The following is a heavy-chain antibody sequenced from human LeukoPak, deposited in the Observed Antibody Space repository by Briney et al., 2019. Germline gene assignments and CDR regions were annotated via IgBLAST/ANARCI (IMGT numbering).Heavy chain of an antibody. CDR2: ISGSGGST. J-gene: IGHJ4*02. Sequence: GGSLRLSCAASGFTFSSYGMSWVRQAPGKGLEWVSAISGSGGSTYYADSVKGRFTISRDNSKNTLYLQMNSLRAEDTAVYYCAKDRDYYGSGSYYNVFYYWGQGTLVTVSS. D-gene: IGHD3-10*01. CDR3: AKDRDYYGSGSYYNVFYY. V-gene: IGHV3-23*01. CDR1: GFTFSSYG.